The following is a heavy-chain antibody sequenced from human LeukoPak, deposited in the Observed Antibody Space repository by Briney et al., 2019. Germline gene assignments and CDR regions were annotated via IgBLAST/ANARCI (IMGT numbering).Heavy chain of an antibody. V-gene: IGHV3-53*01. CDR3: TRGQAAMGDY. CDR1: DFTVISNY. CDR2: IHSNDDA. Sequence: GGSLRLSCAASDFTVISNYMTWVRQAPGKGLECISVIHSNDDAYYAASVKGRFTISRDTSTHMLYLQMNRLRAEDTAVYFCTRGQAAMGDYWGQGTLVTVSS. D-gene: IGHD5-18*01. J-gene: IGHJ4*02.